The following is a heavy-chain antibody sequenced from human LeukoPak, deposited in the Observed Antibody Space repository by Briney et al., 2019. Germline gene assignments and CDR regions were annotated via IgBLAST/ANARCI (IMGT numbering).Heavy chain of an antibody. CDR3: ARRHYYGSGRYNWLGP. CDR1: GGSISSSSYY. V-gene: IGHV4-39*01. J-gene: IGHJ5*02. D-gene: IGHD3-10*01. Sequence: PSETLSLTCTVSGGSISSSSYYWGWIRQPPGKGLEWIGSIYYNGSSNYNPSLKSRVTISVDTPKNQVSLKLNSVTAADTAVYYCARRHYYGSGRYNWLGPWGQGTLVTVSS. CDR2: IYYNGSS.